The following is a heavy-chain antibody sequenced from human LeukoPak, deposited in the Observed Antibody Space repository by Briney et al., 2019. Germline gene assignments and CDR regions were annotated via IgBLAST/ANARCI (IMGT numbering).Heavy chain of an antibody. Sequence: SETLSLTCTVSGYSISRGYYWGWIRQPPGKGLEWIGTIYHSGSTYYNPSLKSRVTISVDTSKNQFSLKLSSATAADTAVYYCARDLDWLNYYFDYWGQGTLVTVSS. J-gene: IGHJ4*02. CDR1: GYSISRGYY. CDR3: ARDLDWLNYYFDY. D-gene: IGHD3-9*01. CDR2: IYHSGST. V-gene: IGHV4-38-2*02.